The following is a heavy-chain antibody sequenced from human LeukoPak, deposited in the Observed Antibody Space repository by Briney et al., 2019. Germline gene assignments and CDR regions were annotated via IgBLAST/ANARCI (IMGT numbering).Heavy chain of an antibody. Sequence: ASVKVSCKASGYTFTSYDINWVRQATGQGLEWMGWMNPNSGNTGYAQKFQGRVTMTRNTSISTAYMELSSLRSEDTAVYYCARAFSGYSEMYYYYYMDVWGKGTTVTISS. J-gene: IGHJ6*03. CDR2: MNPNSGNT. V-gene: IGHV1-8*01. CDR3: ARAFSGYSEMYYYYYMDV. D-gene: IGHD3-22*01. CDR1: GYTFTSYD.